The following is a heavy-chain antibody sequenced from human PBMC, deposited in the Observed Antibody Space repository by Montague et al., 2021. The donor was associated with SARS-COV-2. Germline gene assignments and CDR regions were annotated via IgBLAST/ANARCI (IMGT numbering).Heavy chain of an antibody. CDR3: TSGREGNYNVMDV. D-gene: IGHD1-1*01. V-gene: IGHV6-1*01. Sequence: CAISGDSVGGERARWRWVGQTPARELGWQGVRYYRSEWYNDYAVSVRGRVTINPDTSKNQFSLQLNSVTPEDTAIYYCTSGREGNYNVMDVWGQGTTVTVSS. CDR1: GDSVGGERAR. CDR2: RYYRSEWYN. J-gene: IGHJ6*02.